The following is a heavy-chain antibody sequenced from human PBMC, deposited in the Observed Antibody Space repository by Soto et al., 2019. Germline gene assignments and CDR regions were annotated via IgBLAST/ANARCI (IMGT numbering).Heavy chain of an antibody. Sequence: QLQLQESGPGLVKPSETLSLTCTVSGGSISSSSYYWGWIRQPPGKGLEWIGSIYYSGSTYYNPSRKRRVTISLETSKNQCARKLSFVTAADTAVYYRARRVGVVLPGQNWFDPWGQGTLFTVSS. CDR2: IYYSGST. D-gene: IGHD2-15*01. CDR3: ARRVGVVLPGQNWFDP. J-gene: IGHJ5*02. CDR1: GGSISSSSYY. V-gene: IGHV4-39*01.